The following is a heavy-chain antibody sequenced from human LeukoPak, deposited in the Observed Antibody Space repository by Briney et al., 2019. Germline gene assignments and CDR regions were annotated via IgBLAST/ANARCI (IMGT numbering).Heavy chain of an antibody. CDR2: IYHNRRP. J-gene: IGHJ5*02. V-gene: IGHV4-59*01. CDR1: GDSITSYY. Sequence: SETLSLTCTVSGDSITSYYWSWIRQPPGKGLEWIGHIYHNRRPNYNPSLGSRVAISVATSKNQLSLKLSSVTAADTAVYYCARGRGRYCSSTSCRNWFDPWGQGTLVTVSS. D-gene: IGHD2-2*01. CDR3: ARGRGRYCSSTSCRNWFDP.